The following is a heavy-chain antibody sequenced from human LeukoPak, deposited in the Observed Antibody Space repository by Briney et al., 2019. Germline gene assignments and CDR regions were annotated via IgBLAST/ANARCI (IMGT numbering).Heavy chain of an antibody. CDR1: GGSFSGYY. CDR3: ARKEVTYYYGSGSYYYWFDP. CDR2: INHSGST. J-gene: IGHJ5*02. V-gene: IGHV4-34*01. D-gene: IGHD3-10*01. Sequence: SETLSLTCAVYGGSFSGYYWSWIRQPPGKGLEWIGEINHSGSTNYNPSLKSRVTISVDTSKNQFSLKLSSVTAADTAVYYCARKEVTYYYGSGSYYYWFDPWGQGTLVTVSS.